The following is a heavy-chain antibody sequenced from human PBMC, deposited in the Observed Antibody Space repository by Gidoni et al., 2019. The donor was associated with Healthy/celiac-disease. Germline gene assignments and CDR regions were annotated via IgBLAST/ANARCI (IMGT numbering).Heavy chain of an antibody. CDR1: GFTFSSYG. D-gene: IGHD1-1*01. J-gene: IGHJ4*02. CDR3: ARDQVRTTGIRGLDY. V-gene: IGHV3-33*01. CDR2: IWYDGSNK. Sequence: QVQLVESGGGVVQTGRSLRLSCAASGFTFSSYGMHWVRQAPGKGLEWVAVIWYDGSNKYYADSVKGRFTISRDNSKNTLYLQMNSLRAEDTAVYYCARDQVRTTGIRGLDYWGQGTLVTVSS.